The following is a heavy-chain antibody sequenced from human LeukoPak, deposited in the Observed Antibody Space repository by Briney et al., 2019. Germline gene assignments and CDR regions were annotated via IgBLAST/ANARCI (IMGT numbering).Heavy chain of an antibody. V-gene: IGHV4-39*07. J-gene: IGHJ4*02. CDR2: IFYSGST. CDR3: AGEEALGSGSFDY. D-gene: IGHD1-26*01. Sequence: PSETLSLTCTVSDGSISTGRYYWGWIRQPPGKGLEWIGSIFYSGSTYYNPSLKSRVTISVDTSKNQFSLKLGSVTAADTAVYYCAGEEALGSGSFDYWGQGTLVTVSS. CDR1: DGSISTGRYY.